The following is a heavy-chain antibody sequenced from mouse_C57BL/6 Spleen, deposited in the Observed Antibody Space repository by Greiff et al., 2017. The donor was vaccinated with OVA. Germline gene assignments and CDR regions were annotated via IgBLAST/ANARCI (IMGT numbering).Heavy chain of an antibody. Sequence: EVQVVESGGDLVKPGGSLKLSCAASGFTFSSYGMSWVRQTPDKRLEWVATISSGGSYTYYPDSVKGRFTISRDNAKNTLYLQMSSLKSEDTAMYYCARLGGNSYYAMDYWGQGTSVTVSS. CDR3: ARLGGNSYYAMDY. CDR2: ISSGGSYT. D-gene: IGHD2-1*01. J-gene: IGHJ4*01. CDR1: GFTFSSYG. V-gene: IGHV5-6*01.